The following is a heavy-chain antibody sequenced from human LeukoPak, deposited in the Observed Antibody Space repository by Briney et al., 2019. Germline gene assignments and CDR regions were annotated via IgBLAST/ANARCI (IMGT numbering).Heavy chain of an antibody. D-gene: IGHD5-24*01. CDR1: EFTFSSFT. CDR2: INSRSNYI. V-gene: IGHV3-21*01. Sequence: GGSLRLSCAASEFTFSSFTMNWVRQAPGKGLEWVSSINSRSNYISYADSVKGRFTISRDNAKNSLYLQLNSLRAEDTAIFYCARRWSPGYMDVWGKGTAVTISS. J-gene: IGHJ6*03. CDR3: ARRWSPGYMDV.